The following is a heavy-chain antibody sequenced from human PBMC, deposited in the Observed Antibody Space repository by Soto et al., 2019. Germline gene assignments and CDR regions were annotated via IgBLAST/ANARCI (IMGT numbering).Heavy chain of an antibody. CDR3: AKSFAGYCSGGSCYSEWYFDL. V-gene: IGHV3-23*01. J-gene: IGHJ2*01. Sequence: EVQLLESGGGLVQPGGSLRLSCAASGFTFSSYAMSWVRQAPGKGLEWVSAISGSGGSTYYADSVKGRFTISRDNSKNTLYLHMNSLRAEDTAVYYCAKSFAGYCSGGSCYSEWYFDLWGRGTLVTVSS. CDR1: GFTFSSYA. D-gene: IGHD2-15*01. CDR2: ISGSGGST.